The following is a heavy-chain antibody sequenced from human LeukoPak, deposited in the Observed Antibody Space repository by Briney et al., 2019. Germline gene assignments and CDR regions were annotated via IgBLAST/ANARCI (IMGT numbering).Heavy chain of an antibody. CDR3: ARDPWGATPDF. D-gene: IGHD3-16*01. CDR2: ISSSSSYI. V-gene: IGHV3-21*01. J-gene: IGHJ4*02. CDR1: GFTFSSYS. Sequence: GGSLRLSCAASGFTFSSYSMNWVRQAPGKGLEWVSSISSSSSYIYYADSVKGRFTISRDNAKNSLYLQMNSLRAEDTAVYYCARDPWGATPDFWGQGTLVTVSS.